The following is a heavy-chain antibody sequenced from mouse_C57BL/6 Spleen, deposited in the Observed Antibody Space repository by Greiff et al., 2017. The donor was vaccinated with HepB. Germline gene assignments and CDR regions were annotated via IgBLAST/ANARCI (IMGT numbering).Heavy chain of an antibody. CDR1: GYAFSSYW. CDR3: ARFITTVVGAMDY. CDR2: IYPGDGDT. Sequence: VKLMESGAELVKPGASVKISCKASGYAFSSYWMNWVKQRPGKGLEWIGQIYPGDGDTNYNGKFKGKATLTADKSSSTAYMQLSSLTSEDSAVYFCARFITTVVGAMDYWGQGTSVTVSS. J-gene: IGHJ4*01. D-gene: IGHD1-1*01. V-gene: IGHV1-80*01.